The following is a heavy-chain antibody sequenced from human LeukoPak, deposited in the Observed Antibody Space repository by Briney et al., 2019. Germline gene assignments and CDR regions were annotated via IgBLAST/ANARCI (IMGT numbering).Heavy chain of an antibody. Sequence: PGGSLRLSCAASGFTFSDYYMSWIRQAPGKGLEWVSGISKSGVSTDYADSVKGRFTISRDNSKNTLYLQMNSLRAEDTAVYYCAKSGSGTYYNPDFDYWGQGTLVTVSS. CDR2: ISKSGVST. D-gene: IGHD3-10*01. CDR1: GFTFSDYY. J-gene: IGHJ4*02. CDR3: AKSGSGTYYNPDFDY. V-gene: IGHV3-23*01.